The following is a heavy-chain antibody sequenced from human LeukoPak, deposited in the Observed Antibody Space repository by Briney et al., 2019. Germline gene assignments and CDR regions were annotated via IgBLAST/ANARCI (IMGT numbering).Heavy chain of an antibody. CDR1: GFTFSSYS. CDR3: ARGTVGVSYYYYYMDV. J-gene: IGHJ6*03. D-gene: IGHD3-10*01. CDR2: ISSSSSTI. Sequence: GGSLRLSCAASGFTFSSYSMNWVRQAPGKGLEWVSYISSSSSTIYYADSVKGRFTISRDNAKNSLYLQMNSLRAEDTAVYYCARGTVGVSYYYYYMDVWGKGTTVTVSS. V-gene: IGHV3-48*01.